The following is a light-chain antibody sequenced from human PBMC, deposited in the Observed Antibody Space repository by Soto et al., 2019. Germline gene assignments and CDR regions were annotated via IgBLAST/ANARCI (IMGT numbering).Light chain of an antibody. Sequence: SVLTQPPSVSGAPGQRVTISCTGSSSNIGAGYDVHWYQQIPGTAPKLLIFGNTNRPSGVPDRFSGSKSGASASLAITGLQAEDEADYYCQSYDSSVSAYYVFGTGTKLTVL. V-gene: IGLV1-40*01. CDR1: SSNIGAGYD. CDR2: GNT. J-gene: IGLJ1*01. CDR3: QSYDSSVSAYYV.